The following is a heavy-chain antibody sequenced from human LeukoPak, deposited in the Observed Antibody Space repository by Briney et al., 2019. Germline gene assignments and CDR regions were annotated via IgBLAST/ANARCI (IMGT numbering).Heavy chain of an antibody. J-gene: IGHJ4*02. V-gene: IGHV3-23*01. CDR2: ISGSGGST. Sequence: GGPLRLSCAASGFTFRCYVMSWVRQAPGKGVEGGFAISGSGGSTYYTHSLKGRFTISRDNSKNPLSLQMNSLRAADTAVYYCPLAYCSSNSCPPGLWGQGTLVTVSS. CDR3: PLAYCSSNSCPPGL. D-gene: IGHD2-2*01. CDR1: GFTFRCYV.